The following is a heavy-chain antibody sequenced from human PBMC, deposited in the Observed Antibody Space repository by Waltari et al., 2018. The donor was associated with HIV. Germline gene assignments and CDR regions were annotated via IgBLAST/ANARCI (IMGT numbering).Heavy chain of an antibody. CDR1: GYSFSSFW. J-gene: IGHJ4*02. D-gene: IGHD1-26*01. Sequence: EVQLVQSSAEVKKHGESLKISCKGSGYSFSSFWIGWVRQMPGKALDWMGFSFPGDSDTGYSPSFQGQVTISADKSINTAYLQWSSLKASDTAMYYCATQKGGGNYNYFDYWGQGTLVTVSS. V-gene: IGHV5-51*01. CDR2: SFPGDSDT. CDR3: ATQKGGGNYNYFDY.